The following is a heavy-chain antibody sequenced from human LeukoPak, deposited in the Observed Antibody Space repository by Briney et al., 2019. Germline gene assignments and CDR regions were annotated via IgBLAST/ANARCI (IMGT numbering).Heavy chain of an antibody. CDR1: GGSISRYY. V-gene: IGHV4-59*06. CDR2: IYYSGST. Sequence: SETLSLTCTVSGGSISRYYWSWIRQHPGKGLEWIGYIYYSGSTYYNPSLKSRVTMSVDTSKNQFSLKLSSVTAADTAEYYCARTVAGRLDYWGQGTLVTVSS. J-gene: IGHJ4*02. D-gene: IGHD6-6*01. CDR3: ARTVAGRLDY.